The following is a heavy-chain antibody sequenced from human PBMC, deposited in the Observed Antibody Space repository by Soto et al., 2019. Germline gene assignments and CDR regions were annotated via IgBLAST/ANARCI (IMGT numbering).Heavy chain of an antibody. D-gene: IGHD3-16*01. Sequence: GGSLRLSCAASGFTFSSYAMSWVRQAPGKGLEWVSAISGSGGSTYYADSVKGRFTNARDNSKNTLYLQMNSLRAEDTAVYYCAKDLTYDYIWGTFGDYWGQGTLVTVSS. CDR1: GFTFSSYA. J-gene: IGHJ4*02. CDR2: ISGSGGST. V-gene: IGHV3-23*01. CDR3: AKDLTYDYIWGTFGDY.